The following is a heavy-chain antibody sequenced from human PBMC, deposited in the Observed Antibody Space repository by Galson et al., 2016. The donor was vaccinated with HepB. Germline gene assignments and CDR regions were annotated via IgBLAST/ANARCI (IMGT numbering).Heavy chain of an antibody. CDR3: TPTWLGAETSS. CDR2: VRSKAYGGTT. Sequence: SLRLSCAASGFSFGVYAMSWFRQAPGKGLEWVGFVRSKAYGGTTEYAASVKGRFTISRDDSKSIAYLQMNSLKTEDTAIYYCTPTWLGAETSSWGQGTLVTVSS. J-gene: IGHJ4*02. CDR1: GFSFGVYA. D-gene: IGHD1-26*01. V-gene: IGHV3-49*03.